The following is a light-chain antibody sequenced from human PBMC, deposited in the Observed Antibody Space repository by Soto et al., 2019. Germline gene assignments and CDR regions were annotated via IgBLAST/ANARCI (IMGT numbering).Light chain of an antibody. CDR1: SSDVGGYNY. CDR2: EVS. V-gene: IGLV2-14*01. Sequence: QSALTQPASVSGSPGQSITISCTGTSSDVGGYNYVSWYQHQPGKSPKLMIYEVSNRPSGVSNRFSGSKSGNTASLTISGLQAEDDADYYCSSYTGSSTPVFGGGTKLTVL. J-gene: IGLJ3*02. CDR3: SSYTGSSTPV.